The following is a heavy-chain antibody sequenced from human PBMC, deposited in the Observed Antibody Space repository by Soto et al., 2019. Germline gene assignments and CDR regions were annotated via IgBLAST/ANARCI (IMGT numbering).Heavy chain of an antibody. CDR3: AIVNIVVARRTFDY. Sequence: QVQLVQSGAEVKKPGSSVKVSCKASGGTFSSYTISWVRQAPGQGLEWMGRIIPILGIANYAQKFQGRVTITADKSTSTAYMELSSLRSEDTAVYYCAIVNIVVARRTFDYWGQGTLVTVSS. CDR2: IIPILGIA. J-gene: IGHJ4*02. V-gene: IGHV1-69*02. D-gene: IGHD2-15*01. CDR1: GGTFSSYT.